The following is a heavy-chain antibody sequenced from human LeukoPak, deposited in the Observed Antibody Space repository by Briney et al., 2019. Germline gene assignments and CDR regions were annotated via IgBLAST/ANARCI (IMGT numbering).Heavy chain of an antibody. CDR3: ARGARVDTQNERRLDY. V-gene: IGHV3-11*01. D-gene: IGHD1-26*01. CDR1: GFTFSDYY. Sequence: GGSLRLSCAASGFTFSDYYMSWIRQTPGKGLEWVAYISGSGSDLYYADSVKGRFTISRDNAKNSLFLQMNNLRAEDTAVYRCARGARVDTQNERRLDYWGQGTLVTVSS. CDR2: ISGSGSDL. J-gene: IGHJ4*02.